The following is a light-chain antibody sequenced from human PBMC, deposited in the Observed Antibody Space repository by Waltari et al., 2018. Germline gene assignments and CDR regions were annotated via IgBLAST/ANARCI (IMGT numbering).Light chain of an antibody. V-gene: IGKV1-39*01. CDR2: STS. J-gene: IGKJ1*01. CDR3: QQTYTTPSWT. CDR1: ETVSSY. Sequence: DIQMTQSPSYVSASLGDSVTITCRASETVSSYLNWYQQKLGTAPKLLIYSTSKLQNGVPSRFRGSGSGTDFTLTITSLQPEDVATYFCQQTYTTPSWTFGQGTKV.